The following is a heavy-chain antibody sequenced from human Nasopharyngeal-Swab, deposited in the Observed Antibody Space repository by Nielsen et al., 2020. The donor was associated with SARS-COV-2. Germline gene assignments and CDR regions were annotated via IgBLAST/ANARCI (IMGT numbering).Heavy chain of an antibody. V-gene: IGHV1-3*01. D-gene: IGHD2-2*02. J-gene: IGHJ6*03. CDR2: INGGNGST. Sequence: ASVKVSCKASGYTFSSYAIHWVRQAPGQRLEWMGWINGGNGSTKYSKKFQGGVTITTDTSASTAYMEVSSLRSEDTAVYYCARGQILYDLDYYFYYYMDVWGKGTTVTVSS. CDR3: ARGQILYDLDYYFYYYMDV. CDR1: GYTFSSYA.